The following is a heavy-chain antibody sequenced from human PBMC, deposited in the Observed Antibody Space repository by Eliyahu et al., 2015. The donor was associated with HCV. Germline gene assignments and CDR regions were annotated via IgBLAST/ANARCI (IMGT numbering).Heavy chain of an antibody. CDR3: ARAGFLAGGVTDFDY. CDR2: ITIYSGNT. V-gene: IGHV1-18*01. D-gene: IGHD3-16*01. J-gene: IGHJ4*02. Sequence: WITIYSGNTKYAQKFQDRVTMTTDTSTSTAYMELRSLRSDDTAVYYCARAGFLAGGVTDFDYWGQGTLVTVSS.